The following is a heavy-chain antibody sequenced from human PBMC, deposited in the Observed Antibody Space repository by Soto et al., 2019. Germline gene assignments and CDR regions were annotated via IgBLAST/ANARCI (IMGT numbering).Heavy chain of an antibody. D-gene: IGHD3-16*01. CDR2: INTYNVNT. Sequence: QVQLVQSGAEVKNPGASVKVSCKASGYTFTRYGIVWARQAPGQGLEWMGWINTYNVNTNYAQNVQGRVTLTTDTSTSTAYMELRSLRSNDTAIYYCAMVDVYVTPSPQDVWGQGTTVIVSS. CDR3: AMVDVYVTPSPQDV. CDR1: GYTFTRYG. J-gene: IGHJ6*02. V-gene: IGHV1-18*01.